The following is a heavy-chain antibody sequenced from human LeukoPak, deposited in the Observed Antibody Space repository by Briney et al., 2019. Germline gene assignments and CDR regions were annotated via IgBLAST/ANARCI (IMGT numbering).Heavy chain of an antibody. D-gene: IGHD5-12*01. CDR1: GFTFSSYA. CDR3: AKDIRRNIVATIGGY. CDR2: ISGSGGST. V-gene: IGHV3-23*01. J-gene: IGHJ4*02. Sequence: GGSLRLSCAASGFTFSSYAMSLVRQAPGKGLEWVSAISGSGGSTYYADSVKGRFTISRDNSENTLYLQMNSLRAEDTAVYYCAKDIRRNIVATIGGYWGQGTLVTVSS.